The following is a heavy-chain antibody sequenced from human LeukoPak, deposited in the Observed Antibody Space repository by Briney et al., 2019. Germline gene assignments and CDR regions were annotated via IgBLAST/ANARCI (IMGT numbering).Heavy chain of an antibody. Sequence: ASVKVSCKASGYTFTGYYMHWVRQAPGQGLEWMGLINPNSGGTNYAQKFQGWVTMTRDTSISTAYMELSRLRSDDTAVYYCARDYRMVRAAIRYYYYGMDVSGQGTTVTVSS. D-gene: IGHD3-10*01. CDR1: GYTFTGYY. J-gene: IGHJ6*02. CDR3: ARDYRMVRAAIRYYYYGMDV. CDR2: INPNSGGT. V-gene: IGHV1-2*04.